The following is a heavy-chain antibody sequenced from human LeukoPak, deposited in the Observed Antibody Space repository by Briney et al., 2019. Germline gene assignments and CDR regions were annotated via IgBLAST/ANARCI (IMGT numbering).Heavy chain of an antibody. CDR2: ISSSGSTT. CDR3: ARDQRGSYYGFFDY. V-gene: IGHV3-48*03. Sequence: GWSLRLSCPASGFTFSSYEMTWVRQAPGKGLEWVSYISSSGSTTHYADSVKGRFTFSRDNAKNSLYLQMNSLRAEDTAVYYCARDQRGSYYGFFDYWGQGTLVTVSS. D-gene: IGHD1-26*01. CDR1: GFTFSSYE. J-gene: IGHJ4*02.